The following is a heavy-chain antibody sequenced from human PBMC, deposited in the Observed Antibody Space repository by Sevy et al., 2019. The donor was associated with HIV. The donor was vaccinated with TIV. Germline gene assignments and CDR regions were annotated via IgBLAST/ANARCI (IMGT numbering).Heavy chain of an antibody. CDR1: GYTFSDYY. J-gene: IGHJ6*02. Sequence: GPSVKVSCKAYGYTFSDYYMHWVRQAPGQGLEWMGWINPNRGGTNYAHKFQGRVTMTRDTSISTAYMGLSSLRSDDTAIYYCARGMSAYLLANGMDVWGQGTTVTVSS. D-gene: IGHD3-3*01. CDR2: INPNRGGT. V-gene: IGHV1-2*07. CDR3: ARGMSAYLLANGMDV.